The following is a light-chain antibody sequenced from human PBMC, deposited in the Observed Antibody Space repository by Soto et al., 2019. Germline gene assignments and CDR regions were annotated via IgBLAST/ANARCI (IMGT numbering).Light chain of an antibody. CDR2: DAS. CDR3: QQLNSYPRFT. J-gene: IGKJ3*01. CDR1: QAISSY. V-gene: IGKV1-9*01. Sequence: DIQLTQSPSFLSASVGDRVTITCRASQAISSYLAWYQQKPGKAPKLLIHDASTLQTGVPSRFSGSGSGTEFTLTITSLQPEDFATYYCQQLNSYPRFTFGPGTKVDVK.